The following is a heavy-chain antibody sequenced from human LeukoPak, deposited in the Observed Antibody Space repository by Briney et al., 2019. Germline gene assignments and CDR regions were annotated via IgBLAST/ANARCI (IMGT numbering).Heavy chain of an antibody. V-gene: IGHV4-59*01. Sequence: SETLSLTCTVSGGSISSYYWSWIRQPPGKGLEWIGYIYYSGSTNYNPSPKSRVTISVDTSKNQFSLKLSSVTAADTAVYYCASLNDYGGNSGDYWGQGTLVTVSS. D-gene: IGHD4-23*01. CDR1: GGSISSYY. J-gene: IGHJ4*02. CDR2: IYYSGST. CDR3: ASLNDYGGNSGDY.